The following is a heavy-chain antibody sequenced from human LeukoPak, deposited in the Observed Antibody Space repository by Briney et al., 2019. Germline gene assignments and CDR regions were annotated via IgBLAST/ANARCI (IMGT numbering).Heavy chain of an antibody. CDR1: GFTFSSSA. V-gene: IGHV3-30*04. CDR2: ISSDGSHK. D-gene: IGHD3-9*01. CDR3: AKGSIDWYYFDY. J-gene: IGHJ4*02. Sequence: QPGRSLRLSCAASGFTFSSSAMHWVRQAPGKGLEWVAVISSDGSHKYWADSVKGRFTISRDNSKNTVYLQMNSLRAEDTAVYYCAKGSIDWYYFDYWGQGTLVTVSS.